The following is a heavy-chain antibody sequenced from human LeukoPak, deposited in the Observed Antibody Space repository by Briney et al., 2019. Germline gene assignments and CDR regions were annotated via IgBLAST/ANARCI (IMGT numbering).Heavy chain of an antibody. CDR2: MSGSGSST. Sequence: GGSLRLSCAASGFTFNTYAMSWVRQAPGKGLEWVSSMSGSGSSTYYADSVKGRFTISRDNSKNTLYLRMNGLRAEDKAVYYCYGANAEHWGQGTLVTVSS. J-gene: IGHJ1*01. CDR3: YGANAEH. V-gene: IGHV3-23*01. D-gene: IGHD4-23*01. CDR1: GFTFNTYA.